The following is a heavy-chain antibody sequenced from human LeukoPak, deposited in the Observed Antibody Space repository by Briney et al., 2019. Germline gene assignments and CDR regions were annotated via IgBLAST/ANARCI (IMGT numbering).Heavy chain of an antibody. CDR3: ARPRGSSWSDTHFDY. CDR2: ISSSSSYI. D-gene: IGHD6-13*01. CDR1: GFTLSSYS. V-gene: IGHV3-21*04. Sequence: GGSLRLSCAASGFTLSSYSMNWVRQAPGKGLEWVSSISSSSSYIYYADSVKGRFTISIDNAKNSLYLQMNSLKTEDTAVYYCARPRGSSWSDTHFDYWGQGTLVTVSS. J-gene: IGHJ4*02.